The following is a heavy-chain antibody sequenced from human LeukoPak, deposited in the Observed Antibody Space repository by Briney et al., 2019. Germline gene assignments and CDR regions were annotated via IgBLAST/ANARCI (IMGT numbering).Heavy chain of an antibody. CDR2: IIPIFGTA. V-gene: IGHV1-69*13. D-gene: IGHD5-12*01. CDR1: GGTFSSYA. J-gene: IGHJ3*02. CDR3: ARDISGYLGGDAFDI. Sequence: SVKVSCKASGGTFSSYAISWVRQAPGQGLEWTGGIIPIFGTANYAQKFQGRVTITADESTSTAYMELSSLRSEDTAVYYCARDISGYLGGDAFDIWGQGTMVTVSS.